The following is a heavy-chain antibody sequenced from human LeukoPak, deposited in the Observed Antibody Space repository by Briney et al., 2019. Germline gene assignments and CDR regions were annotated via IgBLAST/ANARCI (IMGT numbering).Heavy chain of an antibody. D-gene: IGHD2-21*02. Sequence: GAPVKVSCKASGYTFTCYYMHWVRQAPGQGLEWMGWINPNSGGTNYAQKFQGRVTMTRDTSISTAYMELSRLRSDDTAVYYCARDLVTAGRAFDYWGQGTLVTVSS. CDR3: ARDLVTAGRAFDY. V-gene: IGHV1-2*02. J-gene: IGHJ4*02. CDR2: INPNSGGT. CDR1: GYTFTCYY.